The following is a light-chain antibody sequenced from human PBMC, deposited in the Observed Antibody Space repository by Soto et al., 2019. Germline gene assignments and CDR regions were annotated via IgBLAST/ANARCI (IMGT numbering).Light chain of an antibody. J-gene: IGLJ2*01. CDR1: SDVGAYRY. V-gene: IGLV2-14*03. CDR3: SSYTGGNARVV. Sequence: QSALTQPASVSVSPGQSITISCTGSDVGAYRYVSWYQQHPGKAPRLMIYDVSNRPSGVSDRFSGSKSGNTASLTISGLQPEDEAYFFCSSYTGGNARVVFGGGTKLTVL. CDR2: DVS.